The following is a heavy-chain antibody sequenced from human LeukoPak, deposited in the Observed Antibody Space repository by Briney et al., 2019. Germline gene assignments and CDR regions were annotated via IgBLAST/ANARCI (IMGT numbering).Heavy chain of an antibody. CDR2: ISAYNGNT. V-gene: IGHV1-18*01. J-gene: IGHJ4*02. Sequence: ASVKVSCKASGYTFTSYGISWVRQAPGQGLEWMGWISAYNGNTNYAQKLQGRVTMTTDTSSSTAYMELRSLRSDDTAVYYCARQWSPLYYFDYWGQGTLVTVSS. CDR3: ARQWSPLYYFDY. CDR1: GYTFTSYG. D-gene: IGHD2-8*01.